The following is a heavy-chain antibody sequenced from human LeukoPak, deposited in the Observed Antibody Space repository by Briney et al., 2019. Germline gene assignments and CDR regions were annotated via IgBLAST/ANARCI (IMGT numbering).Heavy chain of an antibody. D-gene: IGHD3/OR15-3a*01. J-gene: IGHJ4*02. CDR3: ARDLFGLSLSGSYFNY. CDR2: ISYDGSNK. CDR1: GFTFSSYA. V-gene: IGHV3-30*04. Sequence: PGGSLRLSCAASGFTFSSYAMHWVRQAPGKGLEWVAVISYDGSNKYYADSVKGRFTISRDNSKNTLYLQMNSLRAEDTAVYYCARDLFGLSLSGSYFNYWGQGTLVTVSS.